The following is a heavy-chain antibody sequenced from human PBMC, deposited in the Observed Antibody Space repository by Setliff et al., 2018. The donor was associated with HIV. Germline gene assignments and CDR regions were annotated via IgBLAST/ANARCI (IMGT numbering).Heavy chain of an antibody. V-gene: IGHV4-4*08. Sequence: SETLSLTCTVSGGSISTYYWSWIRQPPGKGLEWIGNIYTSGSTNYNPSLKSRVTISVDTSKNQFSLKLSSVTAADTAVYYCAREYCSAGSCYSGRWGQGMLVTVSS. CDR3: AREYCSAGSCYSGR. CDR2: IYTSGST. D-gene: IGHD2-15*01. J-gene: IGHJ4*02. CDR1: GGSISTYY.